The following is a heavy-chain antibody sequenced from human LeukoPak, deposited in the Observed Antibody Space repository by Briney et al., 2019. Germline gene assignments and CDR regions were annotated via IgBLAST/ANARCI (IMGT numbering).Heavy chain of an antibody. Sequence: ASVKVSCKASGYTFASYGISWVRQAPGQGLEWMGWISAYNGNTNYAQKFQGRVTITADESTSTAYMELSSLRSEDTAVYYCARSDYGRNDAFDIWGQGTMVTVSS. V-gene: IGHV1-18*01. CDR1: GYTFASYG. CDR3: ARSDYGRNDAFDI. CDR2: ISAYNGNT. D-gene: IGHD4-17*01. J-gene: IGHJ3*02.